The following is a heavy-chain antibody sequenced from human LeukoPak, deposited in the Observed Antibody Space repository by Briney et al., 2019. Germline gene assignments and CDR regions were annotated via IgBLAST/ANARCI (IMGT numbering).Heavy chain of an antibody. V-gene: IGHV4-61*02. CDR3: ARDRAELGEPARAYYFDY. CDR1: GGSISSGSYY. Sequence: SETLSLTCTVSGGSISSGSYYWSWIRQPAGKGLEWIGRIYTSGSTNYNPSLKSRVTISVDTSKNQFSLKLSSVTAADTAVYYCARDRAELGEPARAYYFDYWGQGTLVTVSS. CDR2: IYTSGST. J-gene: IGHJ4*02. D-gene: IGHD7-27*01.